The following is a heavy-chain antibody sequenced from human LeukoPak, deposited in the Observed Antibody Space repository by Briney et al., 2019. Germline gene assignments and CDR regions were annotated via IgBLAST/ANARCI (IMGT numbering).Heavy chain of an antibody. J-gene: IGHJ4*03. V-gene: IGHV1-18*01. CDR3: ARLDCSSTSCYEFYFDY. Sequence: ASVKVSCKASGYTFTSYGISWVRQAPGQGLEWMGWISAYNGNTNYAQKLQGRVTMTTDTSTSTAYMELRSLRSDDTAVCYCARLDCSSTSCYEFYFDYWGQGTTVTVSS. CDR2: ISAYNGNT. D-gene: IGHD2-2*01. CDR1: GYTFTSYG.